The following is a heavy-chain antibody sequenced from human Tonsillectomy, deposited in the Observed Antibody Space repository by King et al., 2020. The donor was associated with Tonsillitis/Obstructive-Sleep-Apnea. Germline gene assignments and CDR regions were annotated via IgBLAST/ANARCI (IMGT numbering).Heavy chain of an antibody. D-gene: IGHD6-13*01. CDR1: GFTFSSYG. V-gene: IGHV3-30*18. CDR3: AKAQITAALIDN. Sequence: VQLVESGGGVVQPGRSLRLSCAASGFTFSSYGMHWVRQAPGKGLEWVALISYDGSNKYYADSVKGRFTISRDNSKNTLYLQMNSLRAEDTAVYYCAKAQITAALIDNWGQGTLVTVTS. J-gene: IGHJ4*02. CDR2: ISYDGSNK.